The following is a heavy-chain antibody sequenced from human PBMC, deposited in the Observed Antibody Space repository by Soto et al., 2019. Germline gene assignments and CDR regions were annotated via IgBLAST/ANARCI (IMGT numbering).Heavy chain of an antibody. CDR2: IYFSGST. Sequence: QVQLQESGPGLVKPSETLSLTCTVSGATINSHYWTWIRQTPGKGLEWIGSIYFSGSTNYNPSLKGRVTISVDTSKSQFSLQLSSVIAADTAMYYCARELSYGMEVWGQGTTVTVSS. J-gene: IGHJ6*02. CDR3: ARELSYGMEV. CDR1: GATINSHY. V-gene: IGHV4-59*11.